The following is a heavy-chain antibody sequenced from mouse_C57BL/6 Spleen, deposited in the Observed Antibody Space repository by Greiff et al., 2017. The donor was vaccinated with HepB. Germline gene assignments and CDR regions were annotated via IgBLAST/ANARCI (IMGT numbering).Heavy chain of an antibody. J-gene: IGHJ4*01. V-gene: IGHV1-82*01. CDR1: GYAFSSSW. CDR3: ARLDDYDFYAMDY. CDR2: IYPGDGDT. D-gene: IGHD2-4*01. Sequence: QVQLKQSGPELVKPGASVKISCKASGYAFSSSWMNWVKQRPGKGLEWIGRIYPGDGDTNYNGKFKGKATLTADKSSSTAYMQLSSLTSEDSAVYFCARLDDYDFYAMDYWGQGTSVTVSS.